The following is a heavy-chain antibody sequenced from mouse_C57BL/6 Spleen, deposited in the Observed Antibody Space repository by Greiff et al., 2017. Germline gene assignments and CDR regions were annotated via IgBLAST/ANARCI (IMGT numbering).Heavy chain of an antibody. CDR1: GYTFTSYW. CDR3: ASRYYGSSYGYFDV. V-gene: IGHV1-69*01. D-gene: IGHD1-1*01. J-gene: IGHJ1*03. CDR2: IDPSDSYP. Sequence: VQLQQPGAELVMPGASVKLSCKASGYTFTSYWMHWVKQRPGQGLAWIGEIDPSDSYPNYNQQFKGKSTLTVDKSSSTAYMQLSSLTSEDSAVYYCASRYYGSSYGYFDVWGTGTTVTVSS.